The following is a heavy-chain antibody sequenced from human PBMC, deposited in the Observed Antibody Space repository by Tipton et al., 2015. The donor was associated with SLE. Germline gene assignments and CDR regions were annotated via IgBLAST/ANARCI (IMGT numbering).Heavy chain of an antibody. CDR1: GFTFSNFD. J-gene: IGHJ6*02. V-gene: IGHV3-23*01. D-gene: IGHD6-13*01. Sequence: SLRLSCAASGFTFSNFDMTWVRQAPGKGLEWVSGISGSGSNTYYADSVKGRFTISRDNSKNTLSLQMNSLRAEDMAIYYCAKEVLDTYSWSVAMDVWGQGTTVTVSS. CDR2: ISGSGSNT. CDR3: AKEVLDTYSWSVAMDV.